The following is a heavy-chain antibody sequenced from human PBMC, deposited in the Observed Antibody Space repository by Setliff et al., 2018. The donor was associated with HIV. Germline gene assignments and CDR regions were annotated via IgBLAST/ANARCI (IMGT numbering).Heavy chain of an antibody. CDR3: ARRRPPPSGMYSSYYMDV. J-gene: IGHJ6*03. Sequence: SETLSLTCTVSGDSINSGSYYWSWIRQPAGEGLEWIGHIFTGGSTTYNPSLKSRVSISLDTSKNQFSLKLSSVTAADTAVYYCARRRPPPSGMYSSYYMDVWGKGTAVTVSS. CDR1: GDSINSGSYY. D-gene: IGHD1-26*01. V-gene: IGHV4-61*09. CDR2: IFTGGST.